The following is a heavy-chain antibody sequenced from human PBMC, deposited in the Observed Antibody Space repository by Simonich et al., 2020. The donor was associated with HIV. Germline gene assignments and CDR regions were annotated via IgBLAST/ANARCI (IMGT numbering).Heavy chain of an antibody. CDR3: ARGFYQRLYYFDY. CDR2: INHSGST. CDR1: GGSFSGYY. V-gene: IGHV4-34*01. J-gene: IGHJ4*02. Sequence: QVQLQQWGAGLLKPSETLSLTCAVYGGSFSGYYWSWIRQPPGKGLEWIGEINHSGSTNYNPSLKSRVTKSLDTSKNQFSLKLSSVTAADTAVYYCARGFYQRLYYFDYWGQGTLVTVSS. D-gene: IGHD2-2*01.